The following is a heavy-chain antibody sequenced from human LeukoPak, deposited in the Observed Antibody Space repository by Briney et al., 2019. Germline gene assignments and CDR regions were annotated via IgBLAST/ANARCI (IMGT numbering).Heavy chain of an antibody. CDR1: GFTFRTYA. Sequence: GGSLRLSCAASGFTFRTYAMSWVRQAPGKGLEWVSDISGGGGSTYYADSVKGRFTISRDNSKSTLFLQMNSLRAEDTAVYYCAKDRYCGGGTCYWSYFDYWGQGTLVTVSS. V-gene: IGHV3-23*01. CDR3: AKDRYCGGGTCYWSYFDY. J-gene: IGHJ4*02. D-gene: IGHD2-15*01. CDR2: ISGGGGST.